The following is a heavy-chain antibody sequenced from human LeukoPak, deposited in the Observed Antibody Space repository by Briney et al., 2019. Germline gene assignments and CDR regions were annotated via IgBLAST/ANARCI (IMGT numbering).Heavy chain of an antibody. Sequence: GGSLTLARAASGFIFSDYYMTWIRQAPGKGLEWLSYISGSGSDTNYADSVKGRFTTSRDNAKNSLYLQMNSLRAEDTAVYYCARVGSIAAAGTPDYWGQGTLVTVSS. CDR2: ISGSGSDT. D-gene: IGHD6-13*01. CDR1: GFIFSDYY. J-gene: IGHJ4*02. CDR3: ARVGSIAAAGTPDY. V-gene: IGHV3-11*06.